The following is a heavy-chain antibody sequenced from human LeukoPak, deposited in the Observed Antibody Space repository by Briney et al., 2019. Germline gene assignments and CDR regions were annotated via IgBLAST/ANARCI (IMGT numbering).Heavy chain of an antibody. J-gene: IGHJ5*02. CDR2: ISGNGDST. D-gene: IGHD3-10*01. CDR3: AKRYYYGSGPFDP. Sequence: GGSLRLSCAASGFTFSGSAMHWVRQAPGKGLEWVSAISGNGDSTYYADSVKGRFTISRDNSKNTLYLQINSLRAEDTAVYYCAKRYYYGSGPFDPWGQGTLVIVSS. V-gene: IGHV3-23*01. CDR1: GFTFSGSA.